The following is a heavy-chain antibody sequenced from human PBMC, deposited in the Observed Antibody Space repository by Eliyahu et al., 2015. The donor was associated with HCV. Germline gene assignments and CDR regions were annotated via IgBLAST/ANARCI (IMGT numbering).Heavy chain of an antibody. J-gene: IGHJ5*02. CDR2: IHYSEST. Sequence: QVQLQESGPGLVKPSETLSLTXTVSXGSIXTSYWXWIRQPPGKGXXWXGVIHYSESTNYNPSLKSRVTISVDTSKNQFSLNLTSVTAADTAVYYCASGGGGIAVAGTGGWFDPWGQGTLVTVSS. CDR3: ASGGGGIAVAGTGGWFDP. V-gene: IGHV4-59*01. CDR1: XGSIXTSY. D-gene: IGHD6-19*01.